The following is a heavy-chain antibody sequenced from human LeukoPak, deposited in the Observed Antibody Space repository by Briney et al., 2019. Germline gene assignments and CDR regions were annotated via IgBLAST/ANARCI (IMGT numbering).Heavy chain of an antibody. J-gene: IGHJ6*02. CDR3: ARARIAAAGNNYYYGMDV. CDR2: ICYSGST. D-gene: IGHD6-13*01. CDR1: GGSISSYY. V-gene: IGHV4-59*01. Sequence: PSETLSLTCTVSGGSISSYYWSWIRQPPGKGLEWIGYICYSGSTNYNPSLKSRVTISVDTSKNQFSLKLSSVTAADTAVYYCARARIAAAGNNYYYGMDVWGQGTTVTVSS.